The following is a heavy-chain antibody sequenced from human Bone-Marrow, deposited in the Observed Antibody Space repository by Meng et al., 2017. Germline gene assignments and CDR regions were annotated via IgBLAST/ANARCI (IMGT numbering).Heavy chain of an antibody. D-gene: IGHD3-22*01. V-gene: IGHV4-34*01. Sequence: VQRQQWGAGLLKPSETLSLTCAVYGGSFSGYYWSWIRQPPGKGLEWIGEINHSGSTNYNPSLKSRVTISVDTSKNQFSLKLSSVTAADTAVYYCARARLYYYDSSGYPSYFDYWGQGTLVTVSS. CDR2: INHSGST. CDR3: ARARLYYYDSSGYPSYFDY. J-gene: IGHJ4*02. CDR1: GGSFSGYY.